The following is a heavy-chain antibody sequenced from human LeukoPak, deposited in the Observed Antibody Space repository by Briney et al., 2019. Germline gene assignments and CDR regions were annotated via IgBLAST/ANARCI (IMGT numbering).Heavy chain of an antibody. CDR3: AKSLYGSGSYYNWFDP. D-gene: IGHD3-10*01. V-gene: IGHV4-4*02. CDR1: GGSISSSNW. Sequence: SGTLSLTCAVSGGSISSSNWWSWIRQPPGKGLEWIGEINHRGSTNYNPSLKRRVTISVDTSKNQFSLKLSSVTAADTAVYYCAKSLYGSGSYYNWFDPWGQGTLVTVSS. CDR2: INHRGST. J-gene: IGHJ5*02.